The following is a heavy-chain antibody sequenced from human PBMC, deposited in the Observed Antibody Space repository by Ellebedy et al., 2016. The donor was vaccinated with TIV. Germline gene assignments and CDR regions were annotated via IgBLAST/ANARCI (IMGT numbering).Heavy chain of an antibody. CDR1: GGSFSSGDYY. D-gene: IGHD1-26*01. J-gene: IGHJ4*02. CDR2: IYYSGST. Sequence: MPSETLSLTCTVSGGSFSSGDYYWSWIRQHPGKGLDWIGNIYYSGSTYYNPSLKSRVTISLDTSKNQFSLNLSSVTAADTGVYYCATGNQWDQLLVYWGQGTLVTVSS. CDR3: ATGNQWDQLLVY. V-gene: IGHV4-31*03.